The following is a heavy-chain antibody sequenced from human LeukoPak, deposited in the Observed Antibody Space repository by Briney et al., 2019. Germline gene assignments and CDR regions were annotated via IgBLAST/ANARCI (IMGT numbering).Heavy chain of an antibody. CDR1: GISNYG. V-gene: IGHV3-23*01. D-gene: IGHD3-22*01. CDR2: ISDSGGST. CDR3: AKRGVVIRVILVGFHKEAYYFDS. Sequence: PGGSLRLSCAVSGISNYGMSWVRQAPGKGLEWVAGISDSGGSTNYADSVKGRFTISRDNPKNTLYLQMNSLRAEDTAVYFCAKRGVVIRVILVGFHKEAYYFDSWGQGALVTVSS. J-gene: IGHJ4*02.